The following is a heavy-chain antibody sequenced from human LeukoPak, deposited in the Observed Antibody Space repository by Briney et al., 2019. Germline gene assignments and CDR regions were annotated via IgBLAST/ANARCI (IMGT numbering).Heavy chain of an antibody. CDR3: ARDDYGGNRNWFDP. J-gene: IGHJ5*02. CDR1: GYTFAGYY. CDR2: INPSSGST. D-gene: IGHD4-23*01. Sequence: GSVKVSCEASGYTFAGYYMHWVRQAPGQGLEWVAGINPSSGSTNYAQNFQGRVTMTRDTSSSTAYMELSRLRSDDTAVYFCARDDYGGNRNWFDPWGQGTLVTVSS. V-gene: IGHV1-2*02.